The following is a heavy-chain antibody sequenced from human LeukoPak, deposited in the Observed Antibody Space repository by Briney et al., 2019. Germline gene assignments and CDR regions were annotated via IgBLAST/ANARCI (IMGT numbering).Heavy chain of an antibody. J-gene: IGHJ3*02. V-gene: IGHV3-53*01. D-gene: IGHD2-15*01. CDR3: ATTGWSSRRGAFDI. CDR2: IYSGGST. Sequence: GGSLRLSCAASGFTVSSTYMSWVRQAPGKGLEWVSVIYSGGSTDYADSVKGRFTIPRDNSKNTLYLQMNSLRGEDTAVYYCATTGWSSRRGAFDIWGQGTVVTVSS. CDR1: GFTVSSTY.